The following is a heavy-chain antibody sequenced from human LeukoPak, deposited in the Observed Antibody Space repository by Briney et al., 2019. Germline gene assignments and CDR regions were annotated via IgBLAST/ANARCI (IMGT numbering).Heavy chain of an antibody. D-gene: IGHD2-2*01. J-gene: IGHJ5*02. CDR3: ARENPYCSSTSCFNWFDP. Sequence: SETLSLTCTVSGGSISSGSYYWSWIRQPAGKGLEWIGRIYTSGSTNYNPSLKSRVTISVDTSKNQFSLKLSSVTAADTAVYYCARENPYCSSTSCFNWFDPWGQGNLVTVSS. CDR1: GGSISSGSYY. CDR2: IYTSGST. V-gene: IGHV4-61*02.